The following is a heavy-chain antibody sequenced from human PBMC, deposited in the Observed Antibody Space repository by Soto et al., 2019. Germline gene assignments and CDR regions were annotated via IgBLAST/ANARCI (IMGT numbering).Heavy chain of an antibody. CDR3: AHRTGFDY. V-gene: IGHV3-23*01. CDR1: GYTFSSFA. J-gene: IGHJ4*02. Sequence: EVQLWESGGGLVQPGGSLRLSCAVSGYTFSSFAMSWVRQAPGKGLEWVSTISGSGGGTNYADSVKGRFTISRDISTYTVYLQMNSLRAEDTAVYYCAHRTGFDYWGQGALVTVSS. CDR2: ISGSGGGT.